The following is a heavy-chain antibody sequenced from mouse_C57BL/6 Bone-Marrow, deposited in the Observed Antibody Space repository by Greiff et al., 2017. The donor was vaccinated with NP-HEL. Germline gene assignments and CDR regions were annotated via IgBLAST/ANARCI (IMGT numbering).Heavy chain of an antibody. J-gene: IGHJ4*01. CDR1: GYTFTNYW. Sequence: VQLVESGAELVRPGTSVKMSCKASGYTFTNYWIGWAKQRPGHGLEWIGDIYPGGGYTNYNEKFKGKATLTADKSSSTAYMQFSSLTSEDSAIYYCARGGSSPYYYAMDYWGQGTSVTVSS. V-gene: IGHV1-63*01. CDR2: IYPGGGYT. CDR3: ARGGSSPYYYAMDY. D-gene: IGHD1-1*01.